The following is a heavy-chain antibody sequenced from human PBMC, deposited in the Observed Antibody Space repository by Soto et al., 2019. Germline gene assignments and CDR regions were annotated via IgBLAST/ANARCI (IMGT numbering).Heavy chain of an antibody. V-gene: IGHV1-8*01. CDR3: ATAIVLTESGGAYFYY. Sequence: GASVKVSCKAPGYTFTNYDINWVRHVTGQGLEWMGWMNPNSGKTGSAQKFQGRVTMTRDTSIDTAYMELSSLRSEDTAVYYCATAIVLTESGGAYFYYWGQGTLLTVSS. J-gene: IGHJ4*02. CDR2: MNPNSGKT. CDR1: GYTFTNYD. D-gene: IGHD2-15*01.